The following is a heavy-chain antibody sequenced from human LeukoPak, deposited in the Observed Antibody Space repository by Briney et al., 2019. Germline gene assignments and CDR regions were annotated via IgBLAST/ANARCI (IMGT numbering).Heavy chain of an antibody. CDR1: GGSLNSPNYY. J-gene: IGHJ5*02. CDR2: IYYSGTT. Sequence: SETLSLTCIVSGGSLNSPNYYWGWIRQPPGKGLEWIGTIYYSGTTYYNPSLKSRLTISVDTSKNQFSLKLTSVTAADTAVYYCARHDYYGSLNWFDPWGQGTLVTVSS. CDR3: ARHDYYGSLNWFDP. V-gene: IGHV4-39*01. D-gene: IGHD3-10*01.